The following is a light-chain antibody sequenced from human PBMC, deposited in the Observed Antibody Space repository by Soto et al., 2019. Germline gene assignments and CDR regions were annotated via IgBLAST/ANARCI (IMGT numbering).Light chain of an antibody. CDR1: QSISSY. CDR3: QQYGSSTPWT. J-gene: IGKJ1*01. Sequence: EIVLTQSPATLSLSPGERATLSCRASQSISSYLAWYQHKPGQAPRLLIYGASSRATGIPDRFSGSGSGTDFTLTISRLEPEDFAVYYCQQYGSSTPWTFGQGTKVDIK. V-gene: IGKV3-20*01. CDR2: GAS.